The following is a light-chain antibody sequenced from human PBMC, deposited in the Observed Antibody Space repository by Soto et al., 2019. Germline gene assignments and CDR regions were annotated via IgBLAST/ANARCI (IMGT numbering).Light chain of an antibody. J-gene: IGLJ3*02. Sequence: QSVLTQPASVSGSPGQSITISCTGTSSDIGAYNLVSWYQQHPGKVPKLLIYDVTYRPSGVSNRFSGFKSGTTASLTISGLQAEDEAYYYCSSYTSSITLVFGGGTKVTVL. CDR1: SSDIGAYNL. CDR2: DVT. V-gene: IGLV2-14*03. CDR3: SSYTSSITLV.